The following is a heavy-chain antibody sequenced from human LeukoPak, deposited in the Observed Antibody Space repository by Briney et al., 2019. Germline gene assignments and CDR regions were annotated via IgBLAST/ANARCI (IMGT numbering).Heavy chain of an antibody. CDR1: GGSFSGYY. V-gene: IGHV4-34*01. CDR2: INHSGST. D-gene: IGHD2-2*02. CDR3: ARGRGYCSSTSCYNYYYYMDV. J-gene: IGHJ6*03. Sequence: PSETLSLTCAVSGGSFSGYYWSWVRQPPRQGLEWVGGINHSGSTNSNPSPTSRVTISVDPSKNQFSLKLVSVTVADTAVYYCARGRGYCSSTSCYNYYYYMDVWGKGTTVTVSS.